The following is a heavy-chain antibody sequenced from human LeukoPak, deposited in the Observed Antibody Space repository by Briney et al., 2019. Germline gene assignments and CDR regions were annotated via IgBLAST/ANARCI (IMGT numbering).Heavy chain of an antibody. J-gene: IGHJ4*02. Sequence: PGGSLRLSCAASGFTFSSYGMSWVRQAPGKGLEWVSAISASGDSTYYADSVKGRFTISRDNSKNTLSLQMNSLRAEDTAVYYCAKRSPYIDYASAYFDYWGQGTLVTVSS. V-gene: IGHV3-23*01. CDR3: AKRSPYIDYASAYFDY. CDR2: ISASGDST. CDR1: GFTFSSYG. D-gene: IGHD4-17*01.